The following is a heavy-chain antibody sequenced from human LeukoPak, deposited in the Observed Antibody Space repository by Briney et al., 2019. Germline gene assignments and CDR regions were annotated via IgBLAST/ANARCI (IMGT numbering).Heavy chain of an antibody. V-gene: IGHV3-9*01. J-gene: IGHJ6*02. D-gene: IGHD3-10*01. Sequence: GGSLRLSCAASGFTFDDYAMHWVRQAPGKGLEWVSGISWNSGSIGYADSVEGRFTISRDNAKNSLYPQMNSLRAEDTALYYCAKEGGSGSLRWYYYGMDVWGQGTTVTVSS. CDR2: ISWNSGSI. CDR1: GFTFDDYA. CDR3: AKEGGSGSLRWYYYGMDV.